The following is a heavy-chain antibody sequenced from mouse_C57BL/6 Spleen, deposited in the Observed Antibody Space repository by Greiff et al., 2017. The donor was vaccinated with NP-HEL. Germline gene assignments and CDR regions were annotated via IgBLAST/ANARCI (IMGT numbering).Heavy chain of an antibody. D-gene: IGHD1-1*01. Sequence: VQLQQPGAELVKPGASVKMSCKASGYTFTSYWITWVKQRPGQGLERIGDIYPGSGSTNYNEKFKSKATLTVDTSSSTAFMQLSSLTSEDSAVYYCARREGYGSSHWYFDVWGTGTTVTVSS. CDR3: ARREGYGSSHWYFDV. CDR2: IYPGSGST. J-gene: IGHJ1*03. CDR1: GYTFTSYW. V-gene: IGHV1-55*01.